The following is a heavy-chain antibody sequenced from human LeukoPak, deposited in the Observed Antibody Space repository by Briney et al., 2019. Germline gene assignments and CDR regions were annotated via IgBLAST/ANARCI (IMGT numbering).Heavy chain of an antibody. CDR2: ISYDGSNK. D-gene: IGHD3-22*01. J-gene: IGHJ4*02. V-gene: IGHV3-30-3*01. CDR3: AREGDYYDSSGLDY. CDR1: GFTFSIYA. Sequence: GGSLRLSCAASGFTFSIYAMHWVRQAPGKGLEWVAVISYDGSNKYYADSVKGRFTISRDNSKNTLYLQMNSLRAEDTAVYYCAREGDYYDSSGLDYWGQGTLVTVSS.